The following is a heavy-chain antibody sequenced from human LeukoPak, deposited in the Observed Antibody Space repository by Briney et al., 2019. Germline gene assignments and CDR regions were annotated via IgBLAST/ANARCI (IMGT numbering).Heavy chain of an antibody. CDR1: GFTFSSYG. CDR2: ISYDGSNK. CDR3: AKGLGGGGYSGYDPDDY. D-gene: IGHD5-12*01. J-gene: IGHJ4*02. V-gene: IGHV3-30*18. Sequence: GRSLRLSCAASGFTFSSYGMHWVRQAPGKGLEWVAVISYDGSNKYYADSVKGRFTISRDNSKNTLYLQMNSLRAEDTAVYYCAKGLGGGGYSGYDPDDYWGQGTLVTVSS.